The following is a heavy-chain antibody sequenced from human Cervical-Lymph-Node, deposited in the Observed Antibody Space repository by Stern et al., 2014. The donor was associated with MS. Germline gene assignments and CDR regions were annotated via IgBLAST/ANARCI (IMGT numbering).Heavy chain of an antibody. CDR3: ARGNWNYEGMGY. Sequence: QVQLVESGGGVVQPGRSLRLSCAASGFTFSNYGMHWVLPAPGKGLELLAVIWYDGNKKDYADSVKGRFTISRDNSKNTLFLQMSSLTAEDTALYYCARGNWNYEGMGYWGQGTLVTVSS. V-gene: IGHV3-33*01. CDR2: IWYDGNKK. D-gene: IGHD1-7*01. J-gene: IGHJ4*02. CDR1: GFTFSNYG.